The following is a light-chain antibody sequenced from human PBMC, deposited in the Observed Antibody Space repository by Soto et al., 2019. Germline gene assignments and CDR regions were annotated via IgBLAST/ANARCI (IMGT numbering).Light chain of an antibody. Sequence: QSALTQPGSVSGSPGQSVTISCTGTSSDVGGYNYVSWYQQHPGKAPKLMIYDVSKRPSGVPDRFSGSKSGNTASLTISGLQAEDEADYYCCSSAGSSTVVFGTGTKVTVL. CDR3: CSSAGSSTVV. V-gene: IGLV2-11*01. J-gene: IGLJ1*01. CDR1: SSDVGGYNY. CDR2: DVS.